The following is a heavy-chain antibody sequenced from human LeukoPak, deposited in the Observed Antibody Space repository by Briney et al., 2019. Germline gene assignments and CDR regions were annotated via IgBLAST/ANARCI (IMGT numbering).Heavy chain of an antibody. V-gene: IGHV1-2*06. Sequence: ASVKVSCKASGFTFTGYYVHWVRQAPGQGLEWMGRVDPNSGDTIYAQRFQGRVTMTKDTSVSAAYMELTNLRFDDTAVYYCARGGRNIWGQGTMVTVSS. CDR3: ARGGRNI. CDR2: VDPNSGDT. CDR1: GFTFTGYY. J-gene: IGHJ3*02.